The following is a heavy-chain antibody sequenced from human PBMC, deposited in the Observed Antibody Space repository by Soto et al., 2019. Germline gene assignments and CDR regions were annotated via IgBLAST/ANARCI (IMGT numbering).Heavy chain of an antibody. D-gene: IGHD4-17*01. V-gene: IGHV4-4*02. CDR2: IYHSGST. CDR3: ARVDYGDYALYFDY. CDR1: GGSISSSNW. J-gene: IGHJ4*02. Sequence: LSFTCAVSGGSISSSNWWGWVRQPPGKGLEWIGEIYHSGSTNYNPSLKSRVTISVDKSKNQFSLKLSSVTAADTAVYYCARVDYGDYALYFDYWGQGTLV.